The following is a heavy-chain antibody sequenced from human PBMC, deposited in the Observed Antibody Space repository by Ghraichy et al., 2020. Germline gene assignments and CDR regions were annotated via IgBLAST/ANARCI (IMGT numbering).Heavy chain of an antibody. CDR3: ARVGPSSTSYAMDV. Sequence: GESLNISCTASGFNVSSNYMSWVRQAPGKGLEWVSVSYRGDSSYYAGAVKGRFTMSRDNSKNTVDLQMNSVRVEDTAVYYCARVGPSSTSYAMDVWGQGTTVTVSS. J-gene: IGHJ6*02. CDR2: SYRGDSS. D-gene: IGHD6-6*01. CDR1: GFNVSSNY. V-gene: IGHV3-53*01.